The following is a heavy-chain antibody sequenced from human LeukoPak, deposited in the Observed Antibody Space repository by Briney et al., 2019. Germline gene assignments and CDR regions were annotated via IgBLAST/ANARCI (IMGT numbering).Heavy chain of an antibody. V-gene: IGHV4-39*01. CDR3: ARFGTGMLRYFDY. CDR2: IYYSGST. Sequence: SETLSLTCTVSGGSISSSSYYWGWIRQPPGKGLEWIGSIYYSGSTYYNPSLKSRVTISVDTSKNQFSLKLSSVTAADTAVYYCARFGTGMLRYFDYWGQGTLVTVSS. D-gene: IGHD3-10*01. J-gene: IGHJ4*02. CDR1: GGSISSSSYY.